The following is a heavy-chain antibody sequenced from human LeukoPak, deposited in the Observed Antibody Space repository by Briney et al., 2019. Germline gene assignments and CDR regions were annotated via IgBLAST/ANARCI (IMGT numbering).Heavy chain of an antibody. CDR1: GDSISSSNW. Sequence: SETLSLTCAVSGDSISSSNWWSWVRQPPGKGLEWIGEIFHSGSTNYNPSLKSGVTISVDKSKNQFSLNLISVTAADTAVYYCARGGEMTTVTGDAFDIWGQGTMVTVSS. CDR2: IFHSGST. V-gene: IGHV4-4*02. J-gene: IGHJ3*02. D-gene: IGHD4-17*01. CDR3: ARGGEMTTVTGDAFDI.